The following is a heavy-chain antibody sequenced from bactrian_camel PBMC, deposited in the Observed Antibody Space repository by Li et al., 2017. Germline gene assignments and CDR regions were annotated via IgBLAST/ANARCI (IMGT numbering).Heavy chain of an antibody. J-gene: IGHJ4*01. V-gene: IGHV3S55*01. CDR1: TYPYKQYG. CDR3: AGAKGLPDLLRGGYLSARSYNY. Sequence: VQLVESGGGSVQAGGSLRLSCGLSTYPYKQYGLAWFRQAPGKEREGVAAISSTGATINAESVKGRFTISLDNAKNTLYLQMNSLKPEDTATYYCAGAKGLPDLLRGGYLSARSYNYWGRGTQVTVS. CDR2: ISSTGAT. D-gene: IGHD3*01.